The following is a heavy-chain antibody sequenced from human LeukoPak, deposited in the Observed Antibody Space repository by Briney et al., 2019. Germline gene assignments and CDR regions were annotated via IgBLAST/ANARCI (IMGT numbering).Heavy chain of an antibody. Sequence: PGGSLRLSCAASGFTFSSYGMHWVRQAPGKGLEWVAVIWYDGSNKYYADSVKGRFTISRDNSDNTLYLQMNSLRAEDTAVYYCAKDRPNYYGSNGHYYKLNGDCWGQGTLVTVSS. D-gene: IGHD3-22*01. J-gene: IGHJ4*02. V-gene: IGHV3-33*06. CDR1: GFTFSSYG. CDR2: IWYDGSNK. CDR3: AKDRPNYYGSNGHYYKLNGDC.